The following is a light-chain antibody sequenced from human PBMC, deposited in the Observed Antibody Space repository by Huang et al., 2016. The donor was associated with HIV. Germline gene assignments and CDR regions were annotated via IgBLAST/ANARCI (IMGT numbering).Light chain of an antibody. CDR1: QSVYSSSTSKDY. J-gene: IGKJ4*01. Sequence: DIIMTQSPDSLAVSLGERATLNCRSSQSVYSSSTSKDYMAWFQQKPGQPPTLLLFWASTREAGVPERFSGSGSGTHFTLTIANLEAEDAAIYYCQQYYSSPQTFGQGTRVEVK. CDR3: QQYYSSPQT. V-gene: IGKV4-1*01. CDR2: WAS.